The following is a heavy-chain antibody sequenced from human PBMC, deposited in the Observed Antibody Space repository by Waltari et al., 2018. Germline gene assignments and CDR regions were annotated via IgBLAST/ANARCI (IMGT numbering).Heavy chain of an antibody. CDR1: GPTFRSFD. CDR2: INPNGDTL. D-gene: IGHD6-19*01. V-gene: IGHV3-48*03. CDR3: AGWVTYTSDWHGSLAP. Sequence: EVELVESGGGLVQPGGSLRLPCAAPGPTFRSFDITWVRQAPGKGLEWISYINPNGDTLYYADSVRGRFTISRDNAKKSLFLQMNSLRAEDTAIYYCAGWVTYTSDWHGSLAPWGQGTLVTVSS. J-gene: IGHJ5*02.